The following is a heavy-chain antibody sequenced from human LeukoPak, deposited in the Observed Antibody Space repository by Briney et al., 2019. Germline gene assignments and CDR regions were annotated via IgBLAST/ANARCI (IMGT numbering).Heavy chain of an antibody. CDR3: ARLYSSSLGRVFDY. D-gene: IGHD6-13*01. CDR2: ISYSGST. Sequence: PSDTLSLTCTVSGGSISSYYWSWIRQPPGKGLEWIGYISYSGSTNYNPSLKSRVTISVDTSKNQFSLKLSSVTAADTAIYYCARLYSSSLGRVFDYWGQGTLVTVSS. V-gene: IGHV4-59*01. CDR1: GGSISSYY. J-gene: IGHJ4*02.